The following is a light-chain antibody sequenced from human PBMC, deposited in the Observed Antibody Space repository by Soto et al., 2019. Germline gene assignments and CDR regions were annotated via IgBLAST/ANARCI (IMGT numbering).Light chain of an antibody. J-gene: IGKJ3*01. CDR3: QRRTKWLP. CDR2: DAS. Sequence: EIVLTQYPATLSLAPVERATLSCRSRQNVSPYLAWYQQKPGQAPRLLLYDASNRATGIPARFSGSGSGTDVSVAMRSLEREDCAVFYCQRRTKWLPFGPGTKVDIK. V-gene: IGKV3-11*01. CDR1: QNVSPY.